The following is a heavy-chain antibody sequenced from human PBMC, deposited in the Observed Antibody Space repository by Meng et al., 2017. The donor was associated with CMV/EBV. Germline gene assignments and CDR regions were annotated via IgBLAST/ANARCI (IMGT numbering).Heavy chain of an antibody. CDR3: AREGVGWELLGSPFDY. CDR1: GFTFSSYA. J-gene: IGHJ4*02. CDR2: ISYDGSNK. V-gene: IGHV3-30*04. Sequence: SLKISCAASGFTFSSYAMHWVRQAPGKGLEWVAVISYDGSNKYYADSVKGRFTISRDNSKNTLYLQMNSPRAEDTAVYYCAREGVGWELLGSPFDYWGQGTLVTVSS. D-gene: IGHD1-26*01.